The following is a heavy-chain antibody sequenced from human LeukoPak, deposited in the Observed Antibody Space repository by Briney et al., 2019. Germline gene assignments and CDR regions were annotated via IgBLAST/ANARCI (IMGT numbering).Heavy chain of an antibody. CDR2: IRYDGSNK. V-gene: IGHV3-30*02. Sequence: GGSLRLSCAASGFTFSSYGMHWVRQAPGKGLEWVAFIRYDGSNKYYADSVKGRFTISRDNSKNTLYPQMNSLRAEDTAVYYCAKDLYYGDYVFDYWGQGTLVTVSS. D-gene: IGHD4-17*01. J-gene: IGHJ4*02. CDR1: GFTFSSYG. CDR3: AKDLYYGDYVFDY.